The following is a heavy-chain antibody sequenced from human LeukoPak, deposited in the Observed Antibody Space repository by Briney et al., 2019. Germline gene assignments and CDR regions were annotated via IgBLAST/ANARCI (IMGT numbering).Heavy chain of an antibody. CDR2: IYHSGST. J-gene: IGHJ5*02. D-gene: IGHD2-15*01. CDR1: GGSISSSNW. CDR3: ARVLHRAATFRLLIWFDP. V-gene: IGHV4-4*02. Sequence: SGTLSLTCAVSGGSISSSNWWSWVRQPPGKGLEWIGEIYHSGSTNYNPSLKSRVTISVDKSKNQFSLKLSSVTAADTAVYYCARVLHRAATFRLLIWFDPWGQGTLVTVSS.